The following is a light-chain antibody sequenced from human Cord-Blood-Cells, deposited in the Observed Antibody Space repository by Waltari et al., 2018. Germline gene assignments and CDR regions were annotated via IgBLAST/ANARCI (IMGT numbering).Light chain of an antibody. Sequence: QYALTPPRSVSGSPGKSVTIVCTGPSSDVGGYNYVAWYQQYPGKAPKLMIYEVSKRPSGVPDRFSGSKSGNTASLTISGLQAEDEADYCCCSYAGSSWVFGGGTKLTVL. V-gene: IGLV2-11*01. CDR3: CSYAGSSWV. CDR1: SSDVGGYNY. CDR2: EVS. J-gene: IGLJ3*02.